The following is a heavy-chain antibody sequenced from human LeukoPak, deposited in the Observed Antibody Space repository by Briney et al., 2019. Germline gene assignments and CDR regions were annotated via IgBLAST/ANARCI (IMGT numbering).Heavy chain of an antibody. D-gene: IGHD3-22*01. CDR2: IYTSGST. V-gene: IGHV4-4*07. J-gene: IGHJ4*02. Sequence: SETLSLTCAVYGGSFSGYYWSWIRQPPGKGLEWIGRIYTSGSTNYNPSLKSRVTMSVDTSKNQFSLKLSSVTAADTAVYYCARDGNYYDSSGYHDYWGQGTLVTVSS. CDR1: GGSFSGYY. CDR3: ARDGNYYDSSGYHDY.